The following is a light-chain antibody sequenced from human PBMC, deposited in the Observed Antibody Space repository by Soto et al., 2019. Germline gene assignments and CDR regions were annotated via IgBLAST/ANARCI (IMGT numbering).Light chain of an antibody. J-gene: IGLJ1*01. Sequence: QSALTQPRSVSVSPGQSVTISCTGTRSDVGGYNYVSWYQQHPGKAPKLIIYDVSKRPSGVPDRFSGSKSGNTASLSISGLQAEDEADYYCCSYAGRYTYVFGTGTKVTVL. CDR3: CSYAGRYTYV. CDR1: RSDVGGYNY. V-gene: IGLV2-11*01. CDR2: DVS.